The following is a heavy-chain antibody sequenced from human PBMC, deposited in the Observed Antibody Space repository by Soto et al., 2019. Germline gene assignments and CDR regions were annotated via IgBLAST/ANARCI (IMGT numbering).Heavy chain of an antibody. CDR3: ARQGCSSSPFDY. D-gene: IGHD6-13*01. CDR2: ATPYGRS. Sequence: LSLTCAVYGVSFNSYFWNWVRQPPGKGLEWIGEATPYGRSNYNPSLKSRVTISVDTSKNQFSLKLSSVTAADTAVYYCARQGCSSSPFDYWGQGTLVTVSS. J-gene: IGHJ4*02. V-gene: IGHV4-34*01. CDR1: GVSFNSYF.